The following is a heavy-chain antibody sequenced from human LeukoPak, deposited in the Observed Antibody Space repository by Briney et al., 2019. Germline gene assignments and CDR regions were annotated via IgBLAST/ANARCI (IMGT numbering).Heavy chain of an antibody. D-gene: IGHD3-10*01. CDR1: GGSFSGYY. CDR2: IYYTGST. V-gene: IGHV4-34*01. Sequence: SETLSLTCAVYGGSFSGYYLGWIRQPPGKGLEWIGNIYYTGSTYYNASLQSRVTISIDTSKNQFSLRLNSVTAADTAVYYCARHRIALLWFGEYMGPFDYWGQGTLVTVSS. J-gene: IGHJ4*02. CDR3: ARHRIALLWFGEYMGPFDY.